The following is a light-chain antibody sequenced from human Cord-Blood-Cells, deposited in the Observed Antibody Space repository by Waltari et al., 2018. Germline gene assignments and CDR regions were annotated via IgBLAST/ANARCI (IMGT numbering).Light chain of an antibody. CDR2: DVS. V-gene: IGLV2-14*01. CDR3: SSYTSSSTLV. J-gene: IGLJ1*01. Sequence: QSALTQPASVSGSPVQAITISCTGTSSDVGGYNYVSWYHQHPGKAPKLIISDVSNRPSGVSNRFSGSKSGNTASLTISGLQAEDEADYYCSSYTSSSTLVFGTGTKVTVL. CDR1: SSDVGGYNY.